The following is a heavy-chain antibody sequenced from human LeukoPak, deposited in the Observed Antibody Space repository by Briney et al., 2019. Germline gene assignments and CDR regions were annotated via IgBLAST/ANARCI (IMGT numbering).Heavy chain of an antibody. J-gene: IGHJ4*02. Sequence: SDTLTLTCTVSGGPISRYYWSWMRQPAGKGLEWIGRIYTSGSTNYNPSLKSRVTMSVDTSKNQFSLKLSSVTAADTAVYYCARSLIAAAGLFDYWGQGTLVTVTS. CDR1: GGPISRYY. D-gene: IGHD6-13*01. V-gene: IGHV4-4*07. CDR2: IYTSGST. CDR3: ARSLIAAAGLFDY.